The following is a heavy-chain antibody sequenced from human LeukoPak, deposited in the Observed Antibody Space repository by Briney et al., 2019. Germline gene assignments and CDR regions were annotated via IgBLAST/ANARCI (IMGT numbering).Heavy chain of an antibody. V-gene: IGHV4-39*07. CDR1: GDSNGSIGHN. D-gene: IGHD1-7*01. J-gene: IGHJ5*02. CDR3: AKDDKNWNYDR. CDR2: VYYTGRT. Sequence: SETLSLTCSVSGDSNGSIGHNWAWFRQPPGKRPEWIGSVYYTGRTYFNPSLKSRVTISSDTSKNLLSLNMTSVTAADTALYFCAKDDKNWNYDRWGQGTLVSVSS.